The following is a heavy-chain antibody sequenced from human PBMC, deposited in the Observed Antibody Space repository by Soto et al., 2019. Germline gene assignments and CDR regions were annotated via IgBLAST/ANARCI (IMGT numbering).Heavy chain of an antibody. J-gene: IGHJ6*02. D-gene: IGHD3-22*01. Sequence: GGSLRLSCAASGFTFSSYGMHWVRQAPGKGLEWGAVIWYDGSNKYYADSVKGRFTISRDNSKNTLYLQMNSLRAEDTAVYYCARDSNYDSSGYLLYYYYYGMEVWGQGTKVTVSS. CDR3: ARDSNYDSSGYLLYYYYYGMEV. CDR1: GFTFSSYG. CDR2: IWYDGSNK. V-gene: IGHV3-33*01.